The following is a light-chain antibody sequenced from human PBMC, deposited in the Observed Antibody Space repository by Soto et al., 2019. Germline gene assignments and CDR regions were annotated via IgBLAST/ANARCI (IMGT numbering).Light chain of an antibody. CDR1: SSDIGGYTY. CDR3: SSYTSTSLPFV. V-gene: IGLV2-14*01. CDR2: EVA. Sequence: QSALTQPASVSGSPGQSITISCTGSSSDIGGYTYVSWYQQYPGEAPKLLIYEVAHRPSGVSSRFSGSKSGDTASLTISGLQAEDEADYYCSSYTSTSLPFVFGTGTKVTVL. J-gene: IGLJ1*01.